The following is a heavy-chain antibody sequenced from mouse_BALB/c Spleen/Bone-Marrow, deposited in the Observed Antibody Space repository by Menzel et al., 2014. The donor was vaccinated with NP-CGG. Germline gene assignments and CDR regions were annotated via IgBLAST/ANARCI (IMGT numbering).Heavy chain of an antibody. CDR3: ARNFYGSSYFDY. V-gene: IGHV1-67*01. Sequence: VQLQQSGPELVRPGVSVKLSCKGSGYTFTAYAMHWVKQSHAKSLEWIGLISTYSGNTHYNQNFKGKATMTVDKSSNTAYMELARLTSEDSAIYFCARNFYGSSYFDYWGQGTTLTVSS. J-gene: IGHJ2*01. D-gene: IGHD1-1*01. CDR1: GYTFTAYA. CDR2: ISTYSGNT.